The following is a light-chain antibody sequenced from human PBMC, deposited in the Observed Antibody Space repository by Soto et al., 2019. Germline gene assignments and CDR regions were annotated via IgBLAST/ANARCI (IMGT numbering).Light chain of an antibody. CDR3: QQYNKWPLIP. CDR1: QSVGDG. CDR2: GAS. V-gene: IGKV3D-15*01. Sequence: EIVMTQSPATLSVSPGETATLSCRASQSVGDGLAWYRQKPGQAPRLLIYGASTRATGTPARFSGSGSGTEFTLTISRLQPEHFALHSRQQYNKWPLIPFGHGTRLE. J-gene: IGKJ5*01.